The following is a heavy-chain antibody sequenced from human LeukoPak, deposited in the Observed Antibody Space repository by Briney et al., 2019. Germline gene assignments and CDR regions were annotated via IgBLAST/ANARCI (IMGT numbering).Heavy chain of an antibody. CDR3: ARGVPPPVGLYSSSWYIYWFDP. D-gene: IGHD6-13*01. Sequence: SETLSLTCTVYGGSLSDSYWSWIRQSPGKGLEWIGEINHSGSTNYNPSLKSRVTISVDTSKNQFSLKLSSVTAADTAVYYCARGVPPPVGLYSSSWYIYWFDPWGQGTLVTVSS. J-gene: IGHJ5*02. CDR1: GGSLSDSY. CDR2: INHSGST. V-gene: IGHV4-34*01.